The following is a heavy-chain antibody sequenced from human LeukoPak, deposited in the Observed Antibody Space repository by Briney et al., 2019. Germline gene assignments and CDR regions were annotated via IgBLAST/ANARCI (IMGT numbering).Heavy chain of an antibody. V-gene: IGHV3-21*01. CDR3: ARKLMVRGVIPYYYYMDV. D-gene: IGHD3-10*01. Sequence: GGSLRLSCAASGFTFSSYSMNWVRQAPGKGLEWVSSISSSSSSYIYYADSVKGRFTISRDNAKNSLYLQMNSLRAEDTAVYYCARKLMVRGVIPYYYYMDVWGKGTTVTVSS. J-gene: IGHJ6*03. CDR1: GFTFSSYS. CDR2: ISSSSSSYI.